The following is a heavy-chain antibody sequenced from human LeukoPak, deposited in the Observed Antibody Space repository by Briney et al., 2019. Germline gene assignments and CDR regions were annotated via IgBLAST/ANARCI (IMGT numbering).Heavy chain of an antibody. CDR1: GFTFSDYY. D-gene: IGHD2/OR15-2a*01. Sequence: GGSLRLSCAASGFTFSDYYMNWIRQAPGKGLEWVSSISRGGNSVYYADSVRGRFTISRDNAKNSLSLQMNSLRAEDTGVYYCARDQYLDYRGQGTLVTVSS. V-gene: IGHV3-11*01. J-gene: IGHJ4*02. CDR2: ISRGGNSV. CDR3: ARDQYLDY.